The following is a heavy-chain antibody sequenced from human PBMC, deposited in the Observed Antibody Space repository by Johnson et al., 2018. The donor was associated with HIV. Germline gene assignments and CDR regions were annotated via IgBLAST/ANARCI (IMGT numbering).Heavy chain of an antibody. CDR1: GFTFSSYA. CDR3: ARGGYYYDSSGYIGVDAFDI. D-gene: IGHD3-22*01. V-gene: IGHV3-30-3*01. CDR2: ISYDGSNK. J-gene: IGHJ3*02. Sequence: QVQLVESGGGLVKPGGSLRLSCAASGFTFSSYAMHWVRQAPGKGLEWVAVISYDGSNKYYADSVKGRFTISRDNSKNTLYLQMNSLRAEDTAVYYCARGGYYYDSSGYIGVDAFDIWGQGTMVTVSS.